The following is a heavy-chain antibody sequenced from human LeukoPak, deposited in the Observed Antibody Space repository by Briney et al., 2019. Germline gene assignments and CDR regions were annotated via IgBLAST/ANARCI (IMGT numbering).Heavy chain of an antibody. J-gene: IGHJ6*03. CDR1: GFTFSSYS. CDR3: ARVMAGYSYMDV. CDR2: ISSSTGTTI. D-gene: IGHD3-10*01. V-gene: IGHV3-48*01. Sequence: GGSLRLSCVASGFTFSSYSMNWVRQAPGKGLEWVSHISSSTGTTIYYSDSVKGRFTISRDNAKSSLYLQMNSLRAEDTAVYYCARVMAGYSYMDVWGKGTTVTVSS.